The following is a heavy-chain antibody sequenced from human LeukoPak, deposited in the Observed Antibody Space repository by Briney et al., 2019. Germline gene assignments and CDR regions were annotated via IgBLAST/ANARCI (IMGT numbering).Heavy chain of an antibody. D-gene: IGHD3-22*01. J-gene: IGHJ4*02. CDR1: GFTFNTYT. V-gene: IGHV3-30*04. Sequence: GTSLRLSCAASGFTFNTYTMHWVRQAPGKGLEWVAVISNDGSRKFYADSVKGRFTISRDDSKNTVFLQMNSLRAEDTAVYYCARAGYASSGYYDYWGQGTLVTVSS. CDR2: ISNDGSRK. CDR3: ARAGYASSGYYDY.